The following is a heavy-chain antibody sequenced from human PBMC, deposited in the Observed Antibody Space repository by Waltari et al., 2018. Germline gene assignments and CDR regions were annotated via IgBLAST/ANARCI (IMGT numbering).Heavy chain of an antibody. Sequence: QVQLVQSGAEVKKPGSSVKVSCKASGGTFSSYAISWVRPAPGQGLEWMGGIIPIFGTANYAQKFQGRVTITADESTSTAYMELSSLRSEDTAVYYCARDRGYCSSTSCYWDHWGQGTLVTVSS. CDR1: GGTFSSYA. CDR2: IIPIFGTA. V-gene: IGHV1-69*01. D-gene: IGHD2-2*01. J-gene: IGHJ4*02. CDR3: ARDRGYCSSTSCYWDH.